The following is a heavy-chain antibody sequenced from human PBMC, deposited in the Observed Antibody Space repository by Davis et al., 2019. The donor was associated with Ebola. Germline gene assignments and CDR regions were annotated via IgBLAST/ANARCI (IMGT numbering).Heavy chain of an antibody. J-gene: IGHJ4*02. D-gene: IGHD3-16*01. Sequence: MPSETLSLTCAVYGGSFSGYYWGWIRQPPGKGLEWIAEINHSGITNYNPSLKSRVTVSVDTSKNQFSLKLSSVTAADTAVYYCARGNDYVWGRDGHWDQGILVTVSS. CDR2: INHSGIT. CDR1: GGSFSGYY. CDR3: ARGNDYVWGRDGH. V-gene: IGHV4-34*01.